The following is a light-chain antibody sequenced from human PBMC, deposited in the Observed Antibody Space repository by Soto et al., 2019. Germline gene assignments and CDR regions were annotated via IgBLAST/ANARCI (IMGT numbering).Light chain of an antibody. CDR1: SSNIGAGFD. CDR2: DNS. Sequence: QSVLTQSPSVSAAPGQKVTISCSGSSSNIGAGFDVHWYQQLPGTAPKLLIYDNSNRPSGVPDRFSGSKSGTSASLAITGLQAEDGTDYYCQSYDSRLSAVVFGGGTKLTVL. V-gene: IGLV1-40*01. J-gene: IGLJ2*01. CDR3: QSYDSRLSAVV.